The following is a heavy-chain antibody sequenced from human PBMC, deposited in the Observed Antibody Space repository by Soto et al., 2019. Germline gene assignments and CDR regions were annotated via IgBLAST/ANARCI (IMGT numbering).Heavy chain of an antibody. Sequence: GGSLRLSCVASGFTFSYYSMSWIRQAPGKGLEWLAFIDSRGRTLSYADSVRGRFTISRDNAENSVYLQMDSLRADDTAVYYCARQAARNYIDSWGQGNSVTVSS. J-gene: IGHJ4*02. D-gene: IGHD6-6*01. CDR3: ARQAARNYIDS. CDR1: GFTFSYYS. V-gene: IGHV3-11*01. CDR2: IDSRGRTL.